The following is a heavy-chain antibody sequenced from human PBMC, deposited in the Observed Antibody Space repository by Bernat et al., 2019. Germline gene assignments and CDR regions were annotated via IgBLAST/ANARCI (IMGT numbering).Heavy chain of an antibody. Sequence: EVQLVESGGNLVQPGGSLRLSCAVSGFTVSMSWVRQAPGKGLDCISLIYNHGSTFYADSVKGRFTISRDNSKNTLYLQMNSLRADDTAVYYCTGYGVNSVWGQGTLVTVSS. CDR2: IYNHGST. V-gene: IGHV3-66*01. J-gene: IGHJ4*02. CDR3: TGYGVNSV. D-gene: IGHD4-17*01. CDR1: GFTVS.